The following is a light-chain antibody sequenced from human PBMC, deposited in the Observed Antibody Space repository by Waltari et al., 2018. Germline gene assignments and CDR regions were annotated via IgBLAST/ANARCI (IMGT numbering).Light chain of an antibody. CDR2: DAS. V-gene: IGKV3-11*01. Sequence: EIVLTQSPATLSLSPGQGATLSCRASQSVNTKLAWYQQKPGQAPRLLIYDASNRATGIPGRFSGRGSGTDFTLTISSLEPEDFAVYYCQQRSNWPPKYTFGQGTKLEIK. CDR1: QSVNTK. CDR3: QQRSNWPPKYT. J-gene: IGKJ2*01.